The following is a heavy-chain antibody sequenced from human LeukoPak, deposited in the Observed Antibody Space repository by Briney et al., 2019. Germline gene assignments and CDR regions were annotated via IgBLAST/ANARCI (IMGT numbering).Heavy chain of an antibody. Sequence: PSETLSLTSTVSGGSISSYYWSWIRQPPGKGLEWIGYIYYSGSTNYNPSLKSRVTISVDTSKNQFSLKLSSVTAADTAVYYCARLIAGDFDYWGQGTLVTVSS. V-gene: IGHV4-59*01. J-gene: IGHJ4*02. D-gene: IGHD2-21*01. CDR3: ARLIAGDFDY. CDR1: GGSISSYY. CDR2: IYYSGST.